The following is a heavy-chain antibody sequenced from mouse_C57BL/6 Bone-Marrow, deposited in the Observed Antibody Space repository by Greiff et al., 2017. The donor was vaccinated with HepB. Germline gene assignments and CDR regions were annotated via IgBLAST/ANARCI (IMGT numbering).Heavy chain of an antibody. CDR3: ARRLYYGSSPYYFDY. CDR2: IDPSDSYT. CDR1: GYTFTSYW. Sequence: QVQLQQPGAELVMPGASVKLSCKASGYTFTSYWMHWVKQRPGQGLEWIGEIDPSDSYTNYNQKFKGKSTLTVDKSSSTAYMQLSSLTSEDSAVYYCARRLYYGSSPYYFDYWGQGTTLTVSS. V-gene: IGHV1-69*01. J-gene: IGHJ2*01. D-gene: IGHD1-1*01.